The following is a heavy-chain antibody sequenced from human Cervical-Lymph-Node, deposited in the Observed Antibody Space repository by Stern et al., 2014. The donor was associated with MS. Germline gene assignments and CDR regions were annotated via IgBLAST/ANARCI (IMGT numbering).Heavy chain of an antibody. D-gene: IGHD1-1*01. CDR3: ARERKVERSARVFVSFDV. J-gene: IGHJ3*01. CDR2: INHSGKT. CDR1: GASFTDNY. V-gene: IGHV4-34*01. Sequence: QVQLQQWGAGLLRPSETLSLTCAVHGASFTDNYWSCIRQTPGKGLDWIGEINHSGKTHHNPSFRSRVTLSVDPSKNQFSLKLNSVTAADTAVYYCARERKVERSARVFVSFDVWGQGTLLTVSS.